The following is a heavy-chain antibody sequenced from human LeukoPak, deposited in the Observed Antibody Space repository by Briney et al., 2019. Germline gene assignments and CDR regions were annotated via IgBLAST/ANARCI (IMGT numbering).Heavy chain of an antibody. V-gene: IGHV3-66*01. D-gene: IGHD6-19*01. J-gene: IGHJ4*02. CDR3: AGGVYSSGWLDY. CDR1: GFTVRSNF. Sequence: GGSLRLSCAGSGFTVRSNFMSWVRQAPGKGLEWVSVLYSGGDTYYADSVKGRFTISRDNSKNTLYLQMNSLRAEDTAVYYCAGGVYSSGWLDYWGQGTLVTVSS. CDR2: LYSGGDT.